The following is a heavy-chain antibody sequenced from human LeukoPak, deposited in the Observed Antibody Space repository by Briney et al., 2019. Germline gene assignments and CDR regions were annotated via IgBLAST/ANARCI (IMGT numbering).Heavy chain of an antibody. Sequence: GGSLRLSCAAAGFTFSNYGMSWVRQAPGKGPEWVSAISGGSDSTFYADSVKGRFAISRDNSKNTLYMQMNSLRVEDTAVYYCAKRGDSSGYYDNWGQGTLVTVSS. J-gene: IGHJ4*02. CDR3: AKRGDSSGYYDN. CDR1: GFTFSNYG. V-gene: IGHV3-23*01. D-gene: IGHD3-22*01. CDR2: ISGGSDST.